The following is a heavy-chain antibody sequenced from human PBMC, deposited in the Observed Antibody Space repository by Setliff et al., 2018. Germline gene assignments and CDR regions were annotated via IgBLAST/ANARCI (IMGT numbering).Heavy chain of an antibody. CDR2: IYTSWST. Sequence: SETLSLTCTVSGGSISSSSYYWGWIRQPPGKGLEWIGSIYTSWSTNYNPSLKSRVTISLDTSKNQFSLSLTSVTAEDTAVYYCARMSGFQYIDVWDKGTTVTVSS. J-gene: IGHJ6*03. CDR3: ARMSGFQYIDV. D-gene: IGHD3-3*01. CDR1: GGSISSSSYY. V-gene: IGHV4-39*07.